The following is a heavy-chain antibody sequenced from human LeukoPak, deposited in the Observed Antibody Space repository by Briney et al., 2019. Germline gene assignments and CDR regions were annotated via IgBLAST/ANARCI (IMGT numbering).Heavy chain of an antibody. D-gene: IGHD6-19*01. V-gene: IGHV3-23*01. J-gene: IGHJ4*02. CDR2: FWGSGGST. Sequence: GSLRISCSGSGINFSSYAMSWGRQAPGKGLEWVPAFWGSGGSTYYADSVKGRFTISRDNSKNTLYLQMDSLRAEDTAVYYCAKTESSGWYVAAYYFDYWGQGTLVTVSS. CDR3: AKTESSGWYVAAYYFDY. CDR1: GINFSSYA.